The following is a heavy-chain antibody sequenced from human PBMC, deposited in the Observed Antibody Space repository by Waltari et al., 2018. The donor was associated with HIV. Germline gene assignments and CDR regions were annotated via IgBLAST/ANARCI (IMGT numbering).Heavy chain of an antibody. CDR1: GFTVSSNW. V-gene: IGHV3-74*01. CDR2: SKKDVSNT. D-gene: IGHD2-15*01. CDR3: ARGVGYGMDV. Sequence: EVQLVESGGGLVQPGGSLRLSCEASGFTVSSNWMHWVRQAPGKGLVWVACSKKDVSNTRYADSVKGRLTISRDNAKNTLYLQMNSLRAEDTAVYYCARGVGYGMDVWGQGTTVTVSS. J-gene: IGHJ6*02.